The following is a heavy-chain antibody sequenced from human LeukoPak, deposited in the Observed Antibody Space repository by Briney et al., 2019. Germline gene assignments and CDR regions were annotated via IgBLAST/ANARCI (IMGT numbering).Heavy chain of an antibody. Sequence: SETLSLTCAVYGGSFSGYYWSWIRQPPGKGLEWIGEINHSGSTNCNPSLKSRVTISVDTSKNQFSLKLSSVTAADTAVYYCASRAVSPYYYYMDVWGKGTTVTISS. D-gene: IGHD3-10*01. J-gene: IGHJ6*03. CDR1: GGSFSGYY. CDR3: ASRAVSPYYYYMDV. V-gene: IGHV4-34*01. CDR2: INHSGST.